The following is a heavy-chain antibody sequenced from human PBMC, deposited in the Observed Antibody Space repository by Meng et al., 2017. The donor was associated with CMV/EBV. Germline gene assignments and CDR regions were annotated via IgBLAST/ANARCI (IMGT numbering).Heavy chain of an antibody. D-gene: IGHD3-3*01. V-gene: IGHV3-48*03. J-gene: IGHJ6*02. CDR1: GFTFSSYE. CDR2: ISSSGSTI. CDR3: ARASYDFWSGYSPYYYYGMDV. Sequence: GESLKISCAASGFTFSSYEMNWVRQAPGKGLEWVSYISSSGSTIYYADSVKGRLTISRDNAKNSLYLQMNSLRAEDTAVYYCARASYDFWSGYSPYYYYGMDVWGQGTTVTVSS.